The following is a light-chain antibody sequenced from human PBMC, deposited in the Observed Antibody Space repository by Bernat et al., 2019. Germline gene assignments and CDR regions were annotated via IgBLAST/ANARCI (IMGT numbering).Light chain of an antibody. V-gene: IGLV3-21*04. Sequence: SYVLSQSASVSVAPRETARITCGGSNIGTQGVHWYQQRPGQAPVLVISSQNDRPSGIPERFSGSNSGDTATLTISSVEAGDEADYYCQVWDSGSDHYVFGSGTKVTVL. CDR3: QVWDSGSDHYV. CDR1: NIGTQG. J-gene: IGLJ1*01. CDR2: SQN.